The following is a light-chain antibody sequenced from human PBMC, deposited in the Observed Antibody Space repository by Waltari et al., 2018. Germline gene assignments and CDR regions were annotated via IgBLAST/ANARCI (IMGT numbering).Light chain of an antibody. V-gene: IGLV3-19*01. CDR2: DKN. CDR1: SLRRSY. CDR3: HSRDASGVAGS. J-gene: IGLJ2*01. Sequence: SSELTQYPAVSVAMGPTVRITCQGDSLRRSYASRYQQRPGQAPILVIYDKNNRPSGVPDRFSGSSSHNTGSLTITGAQAEDEASYYCHSRDASGVAGSFGGGTKLTVL.